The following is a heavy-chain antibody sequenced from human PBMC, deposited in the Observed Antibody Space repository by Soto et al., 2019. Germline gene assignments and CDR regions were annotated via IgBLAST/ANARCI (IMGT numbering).Heavy chain of an antibody. CDR2: IYPGDSDT. CDR1: GSSFTSYW. D-gene: IGHD2-21*02. CDR3: ASMTQGYYYGMDV. J-gene: IGHJ6*02. Sequence: GESLKISCKGSGSSFTSYWIGWVRQMPGKGLEWMGIIYPGDSDTRYSPYFQGQVTISADKSISTAYLQWSSLKASDTAMYYCASMTQGYYYGMDVWGQGTTVTVS. V-gene: IGHV5-51*01.